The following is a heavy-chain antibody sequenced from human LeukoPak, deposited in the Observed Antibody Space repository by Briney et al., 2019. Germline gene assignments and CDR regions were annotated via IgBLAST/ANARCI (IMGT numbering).Heavy chain of an antibody. CDR3: AREDQGPSFDY. CDR2: IYTSGST. Sequence: SETLSLTCTVSGGSISSGGYSWSWIRQPAGKGLEWIGRIYTSGSTNYNPSLKSRVTISVDTSKNQFSLKLSSVTAADTAVYYCAREDQGPSFDYWGQGTLVTVSS. CDR1: GGSISSGGYS. V-gene: IGHV4-61*02. J-gene: IGHJ4*02.